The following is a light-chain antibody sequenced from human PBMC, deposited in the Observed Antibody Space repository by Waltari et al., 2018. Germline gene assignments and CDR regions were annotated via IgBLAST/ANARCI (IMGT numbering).Light chain of an antibody. CDR2: GNK. J-gene: IGLJ2*01. V-gene: IGLV1-44*01. CDR3: ATWDGSLNAVV. Sequence: QSVLTQPPSPSGTPGQRVTISCSGSNFNVGSTVVNWYQQLPGTAPKLLIYGNKQRPSGVPDRFSGSKSGTSASLAISGLQSDDEADYHCATWDGSLNAVVFGGGTKLTVL. CDR1: NFNVGSTV.